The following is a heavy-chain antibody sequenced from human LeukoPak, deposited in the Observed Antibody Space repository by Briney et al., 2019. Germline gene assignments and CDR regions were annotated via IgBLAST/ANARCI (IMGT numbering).Heavy chain of an antibody. J-gene: IGHJ4*02. V-gene: IGHV3-33*01. CDR2: IWYDGSNK. D-gene: IGHD3-16*01. CDR3: ARGRGTFRYYFDY. CDR1: GFTFSSYV. Sequence: GGSLRLSCAASGFTFSSYVMHWVRQAPGKGLEWVAVIWYDGSNKYYADSVKGRFTISRDNSKNTLYLQMNSLRAEDTAVYYCARGRGTFRYYFDYWGQGTLVTVSS.